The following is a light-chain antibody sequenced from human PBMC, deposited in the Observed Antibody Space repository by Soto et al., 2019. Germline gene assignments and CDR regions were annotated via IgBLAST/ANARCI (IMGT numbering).Light chain of an antibody. CDR3: ASYTSRSTLA. V-gene: IGLV2-14*03. CDR2: DVN. Sequence: QSVLTQPASVSGSPGESITISCTGTSSDVGGYNSVSWHQQHPGKAPKLLVYDVNNRPSGVSNRFSGSKSGNTASLTISGLQAEDEADYYCASYTSRSTLAFGGGGKLTVL. CDR1: SSDVGGYNS. J-gene: IGLJ2*01.